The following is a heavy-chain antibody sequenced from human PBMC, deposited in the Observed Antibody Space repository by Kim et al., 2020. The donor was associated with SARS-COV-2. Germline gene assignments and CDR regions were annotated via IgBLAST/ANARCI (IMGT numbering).Heavy chain of an antibody. CDR1: GFTFSSYA. CDR3: AKDMAGITIFGVVTVPSFKLGNYGMDV. Sequence: GGSLRLSCAASGFTFSSYAMSWVRQAPGKGLEWVSAISGSGGSTYYADSVKGRFTISRDNSKNTLYLQMNSLRAEDTAVYYCAKDMAGITIFGVVTVPSFKLGNYGMDVWGQGTTVTVSS. V-gene: IGHV3-23*01. CDR2: ISGSGGST. D-gene: IGHD3-3*01. J-gene: IGHJ6*02.